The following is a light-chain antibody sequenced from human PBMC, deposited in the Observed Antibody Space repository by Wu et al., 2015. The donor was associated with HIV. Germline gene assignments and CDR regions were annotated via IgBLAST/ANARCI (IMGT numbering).Light chain of an antibody. Sequence: DIQMTQSPSTLSASVGDRVTITCRASQSISSWLAWYQQKPGKAPKLLIFKASNLASGVPSRFSDSGSETEFTLTISSLQPDDFAIYYCQEYTTYSQMFGQGTKVELK. J-gene: IGKJ1*01. CDR3: QEYTTYSQM. V-gene: IGKV1-5*03. CDR2: KAS. CDR1: QSISSW.